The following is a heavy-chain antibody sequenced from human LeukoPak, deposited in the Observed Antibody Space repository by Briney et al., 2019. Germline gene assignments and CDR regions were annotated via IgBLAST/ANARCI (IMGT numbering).Heavy chain of an antibody. CDR3: ARHFAIDYYFDY. CDR2: IYYSGST. D-gene: IGHD2/OR15-2a*01. CDR1: GGSISSSSYY. J-gene: IGHJ4*02. V-gene: IGHV4-39*07. Sequence: SETLSLTCTVSGGSISSSSYYWGWIRQPPGKGLECIGSIYYSGSTYYNPSLKSRVTISIDTSKNQFSLKLSSVTAADTAVYYCARHFAIDYYFDYWGQGTLVTVSS.